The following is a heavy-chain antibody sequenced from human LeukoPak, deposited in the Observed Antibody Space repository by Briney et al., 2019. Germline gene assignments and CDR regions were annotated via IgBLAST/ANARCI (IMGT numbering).Heavy chain of an antibody. D-gene: IGHD3-3*01. Sequence: PSETLSLTCTVSGGSISSYYWSWIRQPPGKGLEWIGYIYYSGSTNYNPSLKSRVTISVDTSKNQFSLKLSSVTAADTAVYYCARAATGFWSGYPIYYYYYYMDVWGKGTTVTVSS. CDR3: ARAATGFWSGYPIYYYYYYMDV. V-gene: IGHV4-59*01. CDR1: GGSISSYY. J-gene: IGHJ6*03. CDR2: IYYSGST.